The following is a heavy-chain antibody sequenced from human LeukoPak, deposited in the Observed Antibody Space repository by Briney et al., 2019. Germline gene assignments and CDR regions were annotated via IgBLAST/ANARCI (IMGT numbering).Heavy chain of an antibody. V-gene: IGHV3-23*01. CDR3: AKDQPCSSTSCYSPNWFDP. Sequence: PGGSLRLSCAASGFTFGTYAVNWVRQAPGKGLEWVSTIGGSGGTTYYADSVKGRFTISRDNSKNTLYLQMSSLRAEDTAIYYCAKDQPCSSTSCYSPNWFDPWGQGTLVTVSS. D-gene: IGHD2-2*01. CDR1: GFTFGTYA. CDR2: IGGSGGTT. J-gene: IGHJ5*02.